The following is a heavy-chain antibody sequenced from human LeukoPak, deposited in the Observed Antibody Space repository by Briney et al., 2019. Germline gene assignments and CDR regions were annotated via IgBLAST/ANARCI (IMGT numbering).Heavy chain of an antibody. CDR3: ARTSGSAPYYYYYYMDV. CDR2: IYYSGST. D-gene: IGHD1-26*01. Sequence: SETLSLTCTVSGGSISSYYWSWIRQPPGKGLEWIGYIYYSGSTNYNPSLKSRVTISVDTSKNQFSLKLSSVTAADTAVYYCARTSGSAPYYYYYYMDVWGTGTTVTVSS. V-gene: IGHV4-59*08. CDR1: GGSISSYY. J-gene: IGHJ6*03.